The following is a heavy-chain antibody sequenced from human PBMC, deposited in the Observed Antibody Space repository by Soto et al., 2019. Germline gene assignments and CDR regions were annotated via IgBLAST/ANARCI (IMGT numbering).Heavy chain of an antibody. Sequence: QVQLVQSGAEVKKPGSSVKVSCKASGGTFSSYTISWVRQAPGLGLEWMGGIVPTFGTADYAQKFQGRVTITADESTSTGYMELSSLRSEDTALYYCARPSCGAACYYYGMDVWGQGTAVTVSS. CDR2: IVPTFGTA. D-gene: IGHD2-21*01. CDR3: ARPSCGAACYYYGMDV. V-gene: IGHV1-69*12. CDR1: GGTFSSYT. J-gene: IGHJ6*02.